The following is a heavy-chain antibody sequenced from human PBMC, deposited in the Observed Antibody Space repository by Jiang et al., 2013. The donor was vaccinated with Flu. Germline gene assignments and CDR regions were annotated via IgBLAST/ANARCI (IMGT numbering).Heavy chain of an antibody. CDR2: INAGNGNT. CDR1: GYTFTSYA. J-gene: IGHJ5*02. Sequence: GAEVKKPGASVKVSCKASGYTFTSYAMHWVRQAPGQRLEWMGWINAGNGNTKYSQKFQGRVTITRDTSASTAYMELSSLRSEDTAVYYCARDRTISWFGEGHNWFDPWGQGTLVTVSS. CDR3: ARDRTISWFGEGHNWFDP. V-gene: IGHV1-3*01. D-gene: IGHD3-10*01.